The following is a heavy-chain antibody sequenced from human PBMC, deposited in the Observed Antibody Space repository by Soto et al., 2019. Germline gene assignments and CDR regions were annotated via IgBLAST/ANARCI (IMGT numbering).Heavy chain of an antibody. Sequence: SETLSLTCTVSGGSISSGGYYWSWIRQHPGKGLEWIGYIYYSGSTYYNPSLKSRVTISVDTSKNQFSLKLSSVTAADTAVYYCARTLYHSIWGSYRAPYYFDYWGQGTLVTVSS. CDR3: ARTLYHSIWGSYRAPYYFDY. V-gene: IGHV4-31*03. CDR2: IYYSGST. CDR1: GGSISSGGYY. J-gene: IGHJ4*02. D-gene: IGHD3-16*01.